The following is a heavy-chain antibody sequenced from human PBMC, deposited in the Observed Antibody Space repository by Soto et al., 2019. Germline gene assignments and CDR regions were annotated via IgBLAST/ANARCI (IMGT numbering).Heavy chain of an antibody. V-gene: IGHV1-2*04. CDR3: VRGGEQQLKNYGMDV. CDR1: GYTFTGYY. J-gene: IGHJ6*02. Sequence: ASVKVSCKASGYTFTGYYMHWVRQAPGQGLEWMGWINPNSGGTNYAQKFQGWVTMTRDTSISTAYMELSRLRSDDTAVYYCVRGGEQQLKNYGMDVWGQGTTVTVSS. CDR2: INPNSGGT. D-gene: IGHD6-13*01.